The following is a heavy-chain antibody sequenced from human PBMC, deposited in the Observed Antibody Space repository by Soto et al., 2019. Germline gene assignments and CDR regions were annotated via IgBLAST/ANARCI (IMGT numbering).Heavy chain of an antibody. V-gene: IGHV1-69*01. Sequence: QVQLVQSGAEVKKPGSSVKVSCKASGGTFSSYAISWVRQAPGQGLEWMGGIIPIFGTANYAQKFQGRVTITADESTSTAYMELSSLRSDDTAVYYCASITIFGVVIPKYYFDYWGQGTLVTVSS. CDR3: ASITIFGVVIPKYYFDY. CDR2: IIPIFGTA. D-gene: IGHD3-3*01. CDR1: GGTFSSYA. J-gene: IGHJ4*02.